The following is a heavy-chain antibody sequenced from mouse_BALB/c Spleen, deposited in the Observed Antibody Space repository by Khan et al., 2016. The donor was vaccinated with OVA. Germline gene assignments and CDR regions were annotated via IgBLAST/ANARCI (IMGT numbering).Heavy chain of an antibody. Sequence: QVQLKESGAELVRPGVSVKISCKGSGYTFTDYTIHWMKQSHTKSLEWIGIISTYYGDAKYNQKFKDRATMTVDKSSNTAYMELARLTSDESAIYYSARSFTTTASVYAMDYWGQGTSVTVSS. CDR3: ARSFTTTASVYAMDY. CDR2: ISTYYGDA. J-gene: IGHJ4*01. V-gene: IGHV1S137*01. D-gene: IGHD1-1*01. CDR1: GYTFTDYT.